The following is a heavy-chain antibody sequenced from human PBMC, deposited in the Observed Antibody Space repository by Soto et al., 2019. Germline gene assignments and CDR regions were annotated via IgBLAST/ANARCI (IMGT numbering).Heavy chain of an antibody. D-gene: IGHD2-2*01. Sequence: SGPTLVNPTETLTLTCTVSGFSLSNAGSGVGWIRQPPGKALEWHADIHSDGAKTYSSSMQSRLTISRDYSRRQVVLTLTKLDPMDTATYYCARSISLPASADNWFDPWGQGTPVTVSS. CDR1: GFSLSNAGSG. CDR2: IHSDGAK. J-gene: IGHJ5*02. V-gene: IGHV2-26*01. CDR3: ARSISLPASADNWFDP.